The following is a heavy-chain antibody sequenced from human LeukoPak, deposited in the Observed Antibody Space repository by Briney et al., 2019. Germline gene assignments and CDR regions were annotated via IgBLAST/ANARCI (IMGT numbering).Heavy chain of an antibody. J-gene: IGHJ4*02. D-gene: IGHD3-22*01. CDR2: IYHSGRT. Sequence: SSETLSLTCTVSAGSISSSSYYWGWIRHPPGKGLEWIGSIYHSGRTYYNPSLKSRVTMSVDTSKNQFSLTLSSVTAADTAVYYCARQGDYYDSSGAHGPFDYWGQGTLVTVSS. CDR3: ARQGDYYDSSGAHGPFDY. CDR1: AGSISSSSYY. V-gene: IGHV4-39*01.